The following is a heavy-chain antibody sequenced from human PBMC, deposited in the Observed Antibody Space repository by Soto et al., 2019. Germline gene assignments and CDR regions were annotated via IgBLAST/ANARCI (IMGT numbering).Heavy chain of an antibody. D-gene: IGHD3-10*01. V-gene: IGHV3-64D*06. Sequence: GGSLRLSCSASGFTFGTYAMHWVRQAPGEGLEYISAISSSGDRTYYADSVKGRFTTSRDNSMNTLFLQLSSLRNDDTAVYYCVKDSGYYYGSGSFVYGMDVWGQGTTVTVSS. J-gene: IGHJ6*02. CDR3: VKDSGYYYGSGSFVYGMDV. CDR1: GFTFGTYA. CDR2: ISSSGDRT.